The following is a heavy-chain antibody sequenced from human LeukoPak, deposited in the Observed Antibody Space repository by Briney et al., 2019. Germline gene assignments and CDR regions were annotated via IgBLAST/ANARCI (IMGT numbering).Heavy chain of an antibody. CDR3: ARDQGSSWLFDY. Sequence: PGGSLRLSCAASGFTFSSYEMNWVRQAPGKGLEWVSYISSSGSTIYYADSVKGRFTISRDNAKNSLYLQMNSLRAEDTAVYYCARDQGSSWLFDYWGQGTLVTVSS. CDR1: GFTFSSYE. CDR2: ISSSGSTI. D-gene: IGHD6-13*01. V-gene: IGHV3-48*03. J-gene: IGHJ4*02.